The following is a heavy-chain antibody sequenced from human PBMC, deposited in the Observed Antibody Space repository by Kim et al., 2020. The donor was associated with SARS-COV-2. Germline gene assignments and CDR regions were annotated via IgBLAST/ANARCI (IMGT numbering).Heavy chain of an antibody. CDR1: GFSFDDAA. Sequence: GGSLRLSCTASGFSFDDAAMHWVRQAPGKGLEWVAGISWNGGNLDYADSVKGRFTISRDNSKSSLSLQMNSLRPEDTALYYCVKDVGLGLGNLNFWGRGTVVTVPS. CDR3: VKDVGLGLGNLNF. V-gene: IGHV3-9*01. J-gene: IGHJ4*02. CDR2: ISWNGGNL. D-gene: IGHD4-4*01.